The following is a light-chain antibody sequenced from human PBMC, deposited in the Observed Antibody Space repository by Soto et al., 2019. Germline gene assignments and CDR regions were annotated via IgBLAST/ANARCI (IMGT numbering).Light chain of an antibody. J-gene: IGKJ4*01. CDR2: AAS. CDR3: QKYNTAPLT. CDR1: QGISNN. V-gene: IGKV1-27*01. Sequence: DIQMTQSPSSLSASVGDTVTITFRASQGISNNLAWYQQKPGKVPKLLIYAASTLQSGVPSRFSGSESGTDFILTISSLQPEDVATYYCQKYNTAPLTLGGGTKVEIK.